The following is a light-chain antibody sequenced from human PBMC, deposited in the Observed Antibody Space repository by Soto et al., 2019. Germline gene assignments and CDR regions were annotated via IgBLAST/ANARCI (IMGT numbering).Light chain of an antibody. V-gene: IGLV1-40*01. CDR2: GNS. J-gene: IGLJ1*01. Sequence: QSVLTQPPSVSGAPGQRVTISCTGTNSNIGSDYGVHWYQQFPGTAPKLLIYGNSNRPSGVPDRFSGSKSGTSASLAITGLQAEDEADYYCQSYDRSLRACVFRTGTKVTVL. CDR1: NSNIGSDYG. CDR3: QSYDRSLRACV.